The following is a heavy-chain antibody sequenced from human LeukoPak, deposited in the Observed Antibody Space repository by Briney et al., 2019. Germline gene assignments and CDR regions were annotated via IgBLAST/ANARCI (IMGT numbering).Heavy chain of an antibody. CDR2: IYYSGST. D-gene: IGHD3-10*01. CDR1: GGSISSGDYY. Sequence: SQTLSLTCTVSGGSISSGDYYRSWIRQPPGKGLEWIGYIYYSGSTYYNPSLKSRVTISVDTSKNQFSLKLSSVTAADTAVYYCAREVYYYGSGSYYNAFDIWGQGTMVTVSS. CDR3: AREVYYYGSGSYYNAFDI. V-gene: IGHV4-30-4*01. J-gene: IGHJ3*02.